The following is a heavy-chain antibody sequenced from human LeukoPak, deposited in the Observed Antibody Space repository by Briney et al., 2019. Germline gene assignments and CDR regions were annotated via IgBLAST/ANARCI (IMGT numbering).Heavy chain of an antibody. CDR1: GGSISSYY. J-gene: IGHJ4*02. V-gene: IGHV4-59*12. Sequence: SETLSLTCTVSGGSISSYYRSWIRQPPGKGLEWIGYIYYSGSTNYNPSLKSRVTISVDTSKNQFSQKLNSVTAADTAFYYCARTGIDSGYTSVDYWGQGTLVTVSS. D-gene: IGHD5-12*01. CDR2: IYYSGST. CDR3: ARTGIDSGYTSVDY.